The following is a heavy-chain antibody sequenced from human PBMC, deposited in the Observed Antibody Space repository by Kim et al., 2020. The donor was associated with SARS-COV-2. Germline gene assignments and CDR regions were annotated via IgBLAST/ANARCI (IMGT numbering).Heavy chain of an antibody. D-gene: IGHD3-10*01. J-gene: IGHJ4*02. CDR3: AALDSVQVPGGI. V-gene: IGHV3-48*03. Sequence: YVDYVKGRFTMSRDNAKNSLYLQMNSLGTEDTAIYYSAALDSVQVPGGIWGQGTLVTVSS.